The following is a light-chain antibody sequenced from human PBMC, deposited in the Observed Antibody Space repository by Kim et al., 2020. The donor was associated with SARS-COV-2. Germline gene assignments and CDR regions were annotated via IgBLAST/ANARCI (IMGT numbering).Light chain of an antibody. CDR3: QQLNTFPRT. V-gene: IGKV1-9*01. Sequence: GDRVTIACRASQDISNHLAWYQQKPGKAPELLIYAASTLKPGVPSRFSGSGSGTEFTLTISSLQPEDFATYSCQQLNTFPRTFGQGTKVEI. CDR1: QDISNH. J-gene: IGKJ1*01. CDR2: AAS.